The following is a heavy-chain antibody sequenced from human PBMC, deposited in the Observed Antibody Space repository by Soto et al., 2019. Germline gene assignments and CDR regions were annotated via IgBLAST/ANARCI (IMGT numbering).Heavy chain of an antibody. CDR2: IYSGGST. D-gene: IGHD1-26*01. J-gene: IGHJ3*02. V-gene: IGHV3-53*02. CDR1: GFTVSSNY. CDR3: ARPSGRSYSIGAAFDI. Sequence: EVQLVETGGGLIQPGGSLRLSCAASGFTVSSNYMSWVRQAPGKGLEWVSVIYSGGSTYYADSVKGRFTISRDNSKNTLYLQMNSLRAEDTAVYYCARPSGRSYSIGAAFDIWGQGTMVTVSS.